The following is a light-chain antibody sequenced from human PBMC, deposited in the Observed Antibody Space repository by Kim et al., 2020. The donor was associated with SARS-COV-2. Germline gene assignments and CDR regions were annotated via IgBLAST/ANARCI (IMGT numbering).Light chain of an antibody. V-gene: IGLV4-69*01. Sequence: QLVLTQSPSASASLGASVKLTCTLSSGHSSYDIAWHQQRPEKGPRYLMKLNSDGSHSKGDGIPDRFSGSSSGAERYLTISSLQSEDEADYYCQTWGTVIRVFGGGTQLTVL. CDR3: QTWGTVIRV. J-gene: IGLJ3*02. CDR2: LNSDGSH. CDR1: SGHSSYD.